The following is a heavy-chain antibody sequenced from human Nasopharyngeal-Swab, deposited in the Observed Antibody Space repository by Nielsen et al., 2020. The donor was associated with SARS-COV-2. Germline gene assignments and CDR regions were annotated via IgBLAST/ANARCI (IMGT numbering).Heavy chain of an antibody. Sequence: GESLKISCAASGFTFSSYGMHWVRQAPGKGLEWEAFISNDGSDKYYADSVKGRFTISRGNSKNTLYLQMNSLRAEDTAVYYCAFSTTAIVTPSGCWGQGTLVTVSS. J-gene: IGHJ4*02. CDR3: AFSTTAIVTPSGC. D-gene: IGHD5-18*01. CDR2: ISNDGSDK. V-gene: IGHV3-30*03. CDR1: GFTFSSYG.